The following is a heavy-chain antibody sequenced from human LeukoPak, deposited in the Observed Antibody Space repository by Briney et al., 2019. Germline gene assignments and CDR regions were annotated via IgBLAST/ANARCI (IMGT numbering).Heavy chain of an antibody. CDR1: GFTFSSYA. CDR3: ATPNPGLVIAPYY. J-gene: IGHJ4*02. CDR2: ISYDGSNK. V-gene: IGHV3-30-3*01. Sequence: GGSLRLSCAASGFTFSSYAMHWVRQAPGKGLEWVAVISYDGSNKYYADSVKGRFTISRDNSKNTLYLQMNSLRAEDTAVYYCATPNPGLVIAPYYWGQGTLVTVSS. D-gene: IGHD3/OR15-3a*01.